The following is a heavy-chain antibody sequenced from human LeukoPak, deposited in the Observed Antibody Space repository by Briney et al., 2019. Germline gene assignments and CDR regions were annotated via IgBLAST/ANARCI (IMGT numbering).Heavy chain of an antibody. J-gene: IGHJ4*02. CDR1: GYTFTSYA. CDR3: ARGVRTFGEFLEDFDY. Sequence: GASVKVSCKASGYTFTSYAMNWVRQAPGQGLEWMGWINTNTGNPTYAQGFTGRFVFSLDTSVSTAYLQISSLKAEDTAVYYCARGVRTFGEFLEDFDYWGQGTLVTVSS. D-gene: IGHD3-16*01. V-gene: IGHV7-4-1*02. CDR2: INTNTGNP.